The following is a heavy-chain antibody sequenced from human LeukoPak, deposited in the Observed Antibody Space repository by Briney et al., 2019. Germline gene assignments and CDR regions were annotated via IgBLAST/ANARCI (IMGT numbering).Heavy chain of an antibody. CDR3: ARDLRGSLDYFDY. CDR1: GYTFTGYY. Sequence: ASVKVSCKASGYTFTGYYMHWVRQAPGQGLEWMGWINSNSGGVHYAQNFQGRVTMTRDPSINTAYMEVNSLRSDDTAVYYCARDLRGSLDYFDYWGQGTLVTVSS. V-gene: IGHV1-2*02. D-gene: IGHD6-19*01. J-gene: IGHJ4*02. CDR2: INSNSGGV.